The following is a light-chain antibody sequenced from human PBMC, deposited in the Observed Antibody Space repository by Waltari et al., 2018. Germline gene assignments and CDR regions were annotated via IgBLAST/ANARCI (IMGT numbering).Light chain of an antibody. CDR3: SSQSSDNVVL. CDR2: DVS. V-gene: IGLV2-14*03. CDR1: SSAVGTSNS. J-gene: IGLJ3*02. Sequence: QYALTQPASVSGSPGQSITISCTGTSSAVGTSNSVSWYQDHPGQGPKVIIYDVSNRPSGVSARFSGSKSGNTASLTISGLQAEDEADYYCSSQSSDNVVLFGGGTKVTVL.